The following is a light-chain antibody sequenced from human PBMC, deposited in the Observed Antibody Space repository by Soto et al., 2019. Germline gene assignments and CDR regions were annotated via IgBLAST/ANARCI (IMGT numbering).Light chain of an antibody. V-gene: IGLV2-18*02. CDR2: EVS. Sequence: QSALTQPPSVSGSPGQSVTISCTGTSSDVGSYNRVSWYQQPPGTAPKLMIYEVSNRPSGVPDRFSGSKSGNTASLPISGLQAEDEADYYCSSYTSSSTGVFGGGTKLTVL. CDR1: SSDVGSYNR. CDR3: SSYTSSSTGV. J-gene: IGLJ3*02.